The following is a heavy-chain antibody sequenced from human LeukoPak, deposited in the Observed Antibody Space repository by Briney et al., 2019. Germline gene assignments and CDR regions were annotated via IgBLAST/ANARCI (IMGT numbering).Heavy chain of an antibody. J-gene: IGHJ4*02. D-gene: IGHD5-18*01. Sequence: ASVKVSCKASGYTFTGYYMHWVRQAPGQGLEWMGWINPNSGGTNYAQKFQGRVTMTRDTSISTAYMELSSLRSEDTAVYYCARVPDTAMAHFDYWGQGTLVTVSS. CDR1: GYTFTGYY. CDR3: ARVPDTAMAHFDY. CDR2: INPNSGGT. V-gene: IGHV1-2*02.